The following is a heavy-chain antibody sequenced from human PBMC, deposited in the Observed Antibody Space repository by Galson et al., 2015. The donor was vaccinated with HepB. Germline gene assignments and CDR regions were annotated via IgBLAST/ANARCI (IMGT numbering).Heavy chain of an antibody. V-gene: IGHV3-48*03. J-gene: IGHJ5*02. Sequence: SLRLSCAGSGFTFSGYEMNWVRQTPTKGLEWVSYISGSGDTMYYADSVKGRFSISRDNAKDSLFLQMNSLRDEDTALYYCARGGRPDLRGQGTLVTVSS. CDR2: ISGSGDTM. CDR1: GFTFSGYE. CDR3: ARGGRPDL.